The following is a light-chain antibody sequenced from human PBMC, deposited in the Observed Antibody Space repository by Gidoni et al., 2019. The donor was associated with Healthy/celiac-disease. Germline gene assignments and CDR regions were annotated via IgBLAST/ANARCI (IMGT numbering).Light chain of an antibody. J-gene: IGKJ4*01. CDR3: QQYNNWPPKLT. Sequence: EIVMTQSPATLSVSPGERATLSCRASQSVSSNLAWYQQKPGQAPRLLIYGASTRATGIPARFSGSGSGTEFTLPISSLQSEDFAVYYCQQYNNWPPKLTFXGXTKVEIK. CDR2: GAS. CDR1: QSVSSN. V-gene: IGKV3-15*01.